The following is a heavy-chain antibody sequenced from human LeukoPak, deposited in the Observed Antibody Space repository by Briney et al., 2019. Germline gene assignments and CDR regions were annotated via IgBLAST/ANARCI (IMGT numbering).Heavy chain of an antibody. V-gene: IGHV4-59*01. J-gene: IGHJ6*02. D-gene: IGHD6-13*01. CDR3: ARVDAGSGYSGSWYWGDYYYYGMDV. Sequence: PSETLSLTCTVSGGSISSYYWSWIRQPPGKGLEWIGYIYYSGSTNYNPSLKSRVTISVDTSKDQFSLKLSSVTAADTAVYYCARVDAGSGYSGSWYWGDYYYYGMDVWGQGTTVTVSS. CDR1: GGSISSYY. CDR2: IYYSGST.